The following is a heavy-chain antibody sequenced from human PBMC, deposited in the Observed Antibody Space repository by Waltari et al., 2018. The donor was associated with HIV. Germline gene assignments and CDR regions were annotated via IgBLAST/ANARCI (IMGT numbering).Heavy chain of an antibody. CDR1: GSVLVTSA. D-gene: IGHD3-9*01. J-gene: IGHJ4*02. CDR2: ISGSDNST. Sequence: EVHLEDSGGGLVPPGGSLRLSCVCSGSVLVTSAMTWVRQAPGKGLEWVSSISGSDNSTHYAQSVKGRFSISRDTSKRALFLQMDDLRGDDVAVYYCAKEASVSTGPLESWGQGTLVIVSS. V-gene: IGHV3-23*04. CDR3: AKEASVSTGPLES.